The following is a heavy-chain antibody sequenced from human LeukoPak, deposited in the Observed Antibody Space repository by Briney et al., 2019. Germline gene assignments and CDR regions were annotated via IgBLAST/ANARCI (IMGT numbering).Heavy chain of an antibody. D-gene: IGHD3-9*01. V-gene: IGHV3-21*01. CDR1: GFTFSSYS. J-gene: IGHJ4*02. Sequence: GGSLRLSCAASGFTFSSYSINWVRQAPGKGLEWVSSISSSSSYIYYADSVKGRLTISRDNAKNSLYLQMNSLRAEDTAVYYCARDSYYDILTGYLRYFDYWGQGTLVTVSS. CDR3: ARDSYYDILTGYLRYFDY. CDR2: ISSSSSYI.